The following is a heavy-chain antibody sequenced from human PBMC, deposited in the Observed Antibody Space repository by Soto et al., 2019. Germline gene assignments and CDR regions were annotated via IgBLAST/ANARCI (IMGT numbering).Heavy chain of an antibody. D-gene: IGHD6-13*01. CDR3: ASRPVENSISWYGNYYYYYYLDV. J-gene: IGHJ6*03. V-gene: IGHV1-8*01. CDR2: MNPNSGNT. CDR1: GYTFTSYE. Sequence: VQLVPSGDEGKKPGASVQVSCKASGYTFTSYEIICVRQSTGQGLEWRRWMNPNSGNTGYAQKFQGRVIMTSNTYISTAYIALSSLRSEDTAVYYGASRPVENSISWYGNYYYYYYLDVSSKGHTVTVAS.